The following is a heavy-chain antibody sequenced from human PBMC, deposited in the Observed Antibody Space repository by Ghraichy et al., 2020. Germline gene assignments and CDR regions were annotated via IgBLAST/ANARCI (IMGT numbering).Heavy chain of an antibody. CDR1: GYTFTSYY. D-gene: IGHD5-12*01. CDR2: INPSDSTT. V-gene: IGHV1-46*03. Sequence: KVSCKASGYTFTSYYIHWVRQAPGQGLEWMGMINPSDSTTSYAQKFQGRVTMTRDTSTSTVYMELTSLRSDDTAMYYCAKSLAPTIYYFYGMDVWGQGTTVTVSS. CDR3: AKSLAPTIYYFYGMDV. J-gene: IGHJ6*02.